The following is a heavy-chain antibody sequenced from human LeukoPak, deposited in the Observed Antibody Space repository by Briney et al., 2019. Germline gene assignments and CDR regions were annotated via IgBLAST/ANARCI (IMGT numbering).Heavy chain of an antibody. V-gene: IGHV1-18*01. CDR1: GYSINRFG. D-gene: IGHD2-15*01. J-gene: IGHJ6*03. CDR3: ANVAKGRYFFYYMDV. CDR2: ISSDNGIP. Sequence: ASVRVSCKASGYSINRFGVTWGRQAPGQGLEWIGWISSDNGIPRYADKFQGRVTLTTDTSKTTTYMELRSLRSDDSAVYFCANVAKGRYFFYYMDVWGKGTTVTVSS.